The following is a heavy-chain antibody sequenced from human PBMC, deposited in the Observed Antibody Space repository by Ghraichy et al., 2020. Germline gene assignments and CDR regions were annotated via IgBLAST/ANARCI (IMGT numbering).Heavy chain of an antibody. CDR2: VNPDGVEK. D-gene: IGHD1-1*01. V-gene: IGHV3-7*01. Sequence: GESLNISCAASGFTFSTYWMTWIRQIPGKGPEWVANVNPDGVEKNYVDSVKGRFTISRDNAKNSLYLQIESLRAEDTAIFYCARSNWNLYDLWGQGTLVSVSS. J-gene: IGHJ5*02. CDR1: GFTFSTYW. CDR3: ARSNWNLYDL.